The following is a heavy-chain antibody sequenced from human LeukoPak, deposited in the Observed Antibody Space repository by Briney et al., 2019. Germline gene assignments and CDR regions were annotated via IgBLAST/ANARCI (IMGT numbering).Heavy chain of an antibody. J-gene: IGHJ4*02. CDR1: GFTFSSYR. Sequence: GGSLRLSCAASGFTFSSYRMSWVRQAPGKGLEWVANIKQDGSEKYYVDSVKGRFTTSRDNAKNSLYLQMNSLRAEDTAVYYCAREGYYGSGVSDYWGQGTLVTVSS. D-gene: IGHD3-10*01. CDR2: IKQDGSEK. V-gene: IGHV3-7*01. CDR3: AREGYYGSGVSDY.